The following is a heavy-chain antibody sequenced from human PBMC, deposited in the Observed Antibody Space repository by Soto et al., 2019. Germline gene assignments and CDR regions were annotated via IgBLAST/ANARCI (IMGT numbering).Heavy chain of an antibody. CDR1: GGTFSSYA. J-gene: IGHJ6*02. CDR3: GYLPDYYYGMDV. D-gene: IGHD2-15*01. Sequence: QVQLVQSGAEVKKPGSSVKVSCKASGGTFSSYAISWVRQAPGQGLEWMGGIIPIFGTANYAQKFQGRVTITADESTRTDYMELSSLRSEETAVYYCGYLPDYYYGMDVWGQGTTVTVSS. V-gene: IGHV1-69*12. CDR2: IIPIFGTA.